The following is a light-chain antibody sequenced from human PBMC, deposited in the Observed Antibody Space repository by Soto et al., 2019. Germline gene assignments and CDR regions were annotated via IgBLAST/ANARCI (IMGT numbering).Light chain of an antibody. CDR1: QSIGSSY. J-gene: IGKJ4*01. CDR2: GAS. Sequence: EVVLTQSPGTLSLSPGERATLSCRAIQSIGSSYLAWYQQKPGQAPRLLIYGASSRATGIPDRFSGGGSGTDFSLTISRLDPEDFVVYYCQQYGSSPPLTFGGGTKVDIK. CDR3: QQYGSSPPLT. V-gene: IGKV3-20*01.